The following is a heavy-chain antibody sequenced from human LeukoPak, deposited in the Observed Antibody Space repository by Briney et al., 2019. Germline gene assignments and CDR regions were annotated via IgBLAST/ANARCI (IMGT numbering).Heavy chain of an antibody. CDR3: ATDQRGAGLGFVYGSGSFNGLDV. D-gene: IGHD3-10*01. V-gene: IGHV1-24*01. CDR2: FDPEDGET. Sequence: ASEKVSFKVSGYTLTELSMHWVRQAPGKGLEWMGGFDPEDGETIYAQKFQGRVTMTEDTSTDTGYMELSSLRSEDTAVYYCATDQRGAGLGFVYGSGSFNGLDVWGQGTTVTVSS. CDR1: GYTLTELS. J-gene: IGHJ6*02.